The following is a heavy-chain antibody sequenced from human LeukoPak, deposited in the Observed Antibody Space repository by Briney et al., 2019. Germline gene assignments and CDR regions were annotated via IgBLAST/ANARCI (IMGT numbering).Heavy chain of an antibody. D-gene: IGHD1-1*01. Sequence: PGGSLRLSCAASGFTFSWYSMHWVRQSPGKGLEWVSSISSSSSYIYYADSVKGRFTISRDNSKNSLYLQMNSLRAEDTAVYYCARDEGFYNWNDENSEGLDYWGQGTLVTVSS. CDR1: GFTFSWYS. CDR3: ARDEGFYNWNDENSEGLDY. CDR2: ISSSSSYI. J-gene: IGHJ4*02. V-gene: IGHV3-21*01.